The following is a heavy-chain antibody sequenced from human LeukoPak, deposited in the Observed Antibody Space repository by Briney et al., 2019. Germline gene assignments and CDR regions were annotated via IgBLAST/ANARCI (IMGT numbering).Heavy chain of an antibody. CDR3: ARPSPYCGGDCYPIDAFDI. CDR1: GYSFTSYW. V-gene: IGHV5-51*01. J-gene: IGHJ3*02. Sequence: GESLKISCKGSGYSFTSYWIGWVRPMPGKGLEWMGIIYPGDSDTRYSPSFQGQVTISADKSISTAYLQWSGLKASDTAMYYCARPSPYCGGDCYPIDAFDIWGQGTMVTVSS. CDR2: IYPGDSDT. D-gene: IGHD2-21*02.